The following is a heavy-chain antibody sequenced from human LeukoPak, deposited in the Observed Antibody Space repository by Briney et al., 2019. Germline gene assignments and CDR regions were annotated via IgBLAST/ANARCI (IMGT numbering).Heavy chain of an antibody. D-gene: IGHD2-2*01. Sequence: GGSLRLSCAASGFTFSSYGMTWVRQAPGKGLEWVSAINGGGSGTYYADSVKGRFTISRDNSKNTLYLQINSLRAEDTAVYYCAKFVQMLSSGMDVWGQGTTVTVSS. CDR1: GFTFSSYG. CDR2: INGGGSGT. CDR3: AKFVQMLSSGMDV. V-gene: IGHV3-23*01. J-gene: IGHJ6*02.